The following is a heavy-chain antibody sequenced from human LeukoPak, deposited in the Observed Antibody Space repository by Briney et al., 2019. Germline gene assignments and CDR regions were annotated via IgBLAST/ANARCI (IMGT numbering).Heavy chain of an antibody. J-gene: IGHJ4*02. CDR3: ARDRGGSYYEEGLSFDY. CDR2: IYYSGST. Sequence: SETLSLTCTVSGGSISSYYWSWIRQPPGKGLEWIGYIYYSGSTNYNPSLKSRVTISVDTSKNQFSLKLSSVTAADTAVYYCARDRGGSYYEEGLSFDYWGQGTLVTVSS. D-gene: IGHD1-26*01. V-gene: IGHV4-59*12. CDR1: GGSISSYY.